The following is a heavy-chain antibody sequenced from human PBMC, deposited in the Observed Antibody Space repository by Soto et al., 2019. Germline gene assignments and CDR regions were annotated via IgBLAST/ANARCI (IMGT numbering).Heavy chain of an antibody. D-gene: IGHD6-25*01. CDR3: AGEPKGGPAAGAFDL. V-gene: IGHV4-30-4*02. Sequence: SDTLSLTCTLSGCSIISGDYYCTLIRQPPGKGLEWIGFIFNSENTYYNPSLKSRISLSIDTSKNQSSLHLNSVTAADTAVYSCAGEPKGGPAAGAFDLWGQGTMVT. CDR2: IFNSENT. J-gene: IGHJ3*01. CDR1: GCSIISGDYY.